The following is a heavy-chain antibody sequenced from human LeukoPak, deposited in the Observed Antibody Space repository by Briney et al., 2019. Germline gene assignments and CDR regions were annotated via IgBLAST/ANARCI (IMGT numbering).Heavy chain of an antibody. CDR1: GGTFSSYA. V-gene: IGHV1-69*13. J-gene: IGHJ4*02. CDR3: ARSLRFLEWSLMYYFDY. D-gene: IGHD3-3*01. CDR2: IIPIFGTA. Sequence: SVKVSCKASGGTFSSYAISWVRQAPGQGLEWMGGIIPIFGTANYAQKFQGRVTITADESTSTAYMELSSLRSEDTAVYYCARSLRFLEWSLMYYFDYWGQGTLVTVSS.